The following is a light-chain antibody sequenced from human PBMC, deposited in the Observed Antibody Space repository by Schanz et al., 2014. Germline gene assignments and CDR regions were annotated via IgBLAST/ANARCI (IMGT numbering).Light chain of an antibody. CDR1: SSDIGGYNY. Sequence: QSALTQPASVSGSPGQSITISCTGTSSDIGGYNYVSWYQQHPGKAPKVMIYEGSKRPSGVSNRFSGSKSGNTASLTISGLQAEDEADYYCSSYGGSNFVVFGGGTKLTVL. CDR2: EGS. CDR3: SSYGGSNFVV. J-gene: IGLJ2*01. V-gene: IGLV2-14*01.